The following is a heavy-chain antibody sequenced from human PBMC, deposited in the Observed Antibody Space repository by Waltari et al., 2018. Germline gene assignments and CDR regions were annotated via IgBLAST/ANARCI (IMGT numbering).Heavy chain of an antibody. Sequence: QLQLQESGPGLVKPSETLSLTCTVSGGSISSSSYYWGWIRQPPGKGLEWIGSIYYSGPTNSTPPLKGRVPICVESSKTYVSLKLGSVPAADTAVYYGARHARGGWGVVVYYFDYWGQGTLVTVSS. CDR3: ARHARGGWGVVVYYFDY. D-gene: IGHD2-15*01. V-gene: IGHV4-39*01. CDR2: IYYSGPT. J-gene: IGHJ4*02. CDR1: GGSISSSSYY.